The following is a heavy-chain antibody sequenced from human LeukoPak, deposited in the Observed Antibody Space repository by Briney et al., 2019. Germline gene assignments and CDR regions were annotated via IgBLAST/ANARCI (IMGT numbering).Heavy chain of an antibody. V-gene: IGHV3-7*01. CDR1: GFTFSNHW. CDR2: IKEDGSNI. D-gene: IGHD4/OR15-4a*01. J-gene: IGHJ4*02. Sequence: GGSLRLSCAASGFTFSNHWMTWVRQAPGEGLAWVGSIKEDGSNIYYVDSVKGRFTISRDNAENSLFLQMSSLRVEDTAVYYCARGTRALPYWGQGTLVTVSS. CDR3: ARGTRALPY.